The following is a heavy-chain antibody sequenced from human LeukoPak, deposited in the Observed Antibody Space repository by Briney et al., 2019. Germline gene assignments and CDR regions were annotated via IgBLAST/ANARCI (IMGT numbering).Heavy chain of an antibody. CDR2: INHSGST. CDR3: ARGQKAVTAALAFDY. Sequence: PSETLSLICAVYGGSFSGYYWSWIRQPPGKGLEWIGEINHSGSTNYNPSLKSRVTISVDTSKNQFSLKLSSVTAADTAVYYCARGQKAVTAALAFDYWGQGTLVTVSS. J-gene: IGHJ4*02. V-gene: IGHV4-34*01. CDR1: GGSFSGYY. D-gene: IGHD2-21*02.